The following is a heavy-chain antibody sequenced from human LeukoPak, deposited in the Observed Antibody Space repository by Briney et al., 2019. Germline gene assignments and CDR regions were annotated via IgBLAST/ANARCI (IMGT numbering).Heavy chain of an antibody. D-gene: IGHD3-22*01. CDR1: GGSISSGDYY. J-gene: IGHJ4*02. CDR3: ARARRYDSSGYPTFDY. Sequence: SQTLSLTCTVSGGSISSGDYYWSWIRQPPGKGLEWLGYIYYSGSTYYNPSLKSRVTISVDTSKNQFSLKLSSVTAADTAVYYCARARRYDSSGYPTFDYWGQGTLVTVSS. V-gene: IGHV4-30-4*01. CDR2: IYYSGST.